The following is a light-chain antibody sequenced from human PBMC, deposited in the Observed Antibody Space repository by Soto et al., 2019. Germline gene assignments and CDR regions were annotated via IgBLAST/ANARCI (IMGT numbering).Light chain of an antibody. CDR1: RHVYINA. CDR3: EQYGASPFT. V-gene: IGKV3-20*01. Sequence: VVLTQSPATLSLSPGERATLSCRASRHVYINALAWYQQKPGRTPTLLIFGASTRATDIPDRFSGTGSGTDFSLTITGVEPEDAADYYCEQYGASPFTFGPGTRVEI. J-gene: IGKJ3*01. CDR2: GAS.